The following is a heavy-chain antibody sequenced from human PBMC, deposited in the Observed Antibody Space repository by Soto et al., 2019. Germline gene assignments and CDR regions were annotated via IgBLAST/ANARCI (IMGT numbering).Heavy chain of an antibody. J-gene: IGHJ6*02. Sequence: PGGSLRLSCVDSGFTFITYGMHWVRQAPGKGLEWVSAISGSGGSTYYADSVKGRFTISRDNSKNTLYLQMNSLRAEDTAVYYCAKVNEDGYWPSNYYGMDVWGQGTTVTVSS. V-gene: IGHV3-23*01. D-gene: IGHD5-12*01. CDR2: ISGSGGST. CDR3: AKVNEDGYWPSNYYGMDV. CDR1: GFTFITYG.